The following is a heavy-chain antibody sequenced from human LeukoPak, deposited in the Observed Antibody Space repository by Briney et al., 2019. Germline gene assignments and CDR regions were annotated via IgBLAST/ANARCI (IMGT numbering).Heavy chain of an antibody. CDR1: GGSISSGDYY. Sequence: PSETLSLTCAVSGGSISSGDYYWSWIRQPPGKGLEWIGYIYYSGSTYYNPSLKSRVTISVDTSKNQFSLKLSSVTAADTAVYYCARVGVTAIYYFDYWGQGTLVTVSS. D-gene: IGHD2-21*02. V-gene: IGHV4-31*11. CDR2: IYYSGST. J-gene: IGHJ4*02. CDR3: ARVGVTAIYYFDY.